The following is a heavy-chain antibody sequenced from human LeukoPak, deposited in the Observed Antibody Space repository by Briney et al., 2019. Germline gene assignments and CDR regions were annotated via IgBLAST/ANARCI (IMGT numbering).Heavy chain of an antibody. J-gene: IGHJ4*02. D-gene: IGHD5-12*01. Sequence: GGSLRLSCAASGFTFSSYWMSWVRQAPGKGLEWVANIKQDGSEKYYVDSVKGRFTISRDNAKNSLYLQMNSLRAEDTAVYYCARGAYSGYVEVFDYWGQGTLVTVSS. CDR1: GFTFSSYW. CDR3: ARGAYSGYVEVFDY. CDR2: IKQDGSEK. V-gene: IGHV3-7*03.